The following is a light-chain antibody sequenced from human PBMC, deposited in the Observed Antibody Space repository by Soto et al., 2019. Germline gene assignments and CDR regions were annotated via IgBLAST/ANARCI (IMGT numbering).Light chain of an antibody. CDR2: SAS. V-gene: IGKV1-5*01. CDR1: QTISTW. Sequence: IQMTQSPSTLSASVGDRVTITCRASQTISTWLAWYQQKPGKAPKLLIYSASTLQSGVPSRFSGSGSGTEFTLTISNLQPEDFASYYCQQLDSYPSITFGQGTRLEIK. J-gene: IGKJ5*01. CDR3: QQLDSYPSIT.